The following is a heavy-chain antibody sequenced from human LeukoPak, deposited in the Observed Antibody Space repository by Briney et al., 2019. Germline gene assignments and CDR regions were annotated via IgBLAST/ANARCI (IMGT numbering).Heavy chain of an antibody. D-gene: IGHD5-18*01. CDR3: AKEGIQLWLNN. CDR2: ISYDGSNK. CDR1: GFTFSSYG. V-gene: IGHV3-30*18. Sequence: GGSLRLSCAASGFTFSSYGMHWVRQAPGKGLEWVAVISYDGSNKYYADSVKGRFTISRDNSKNTLYLQMNSLRAEDTAVHYCAKEGIQLWLNNWGQGTLVTVSS. J-gene: IGHJ4*02.